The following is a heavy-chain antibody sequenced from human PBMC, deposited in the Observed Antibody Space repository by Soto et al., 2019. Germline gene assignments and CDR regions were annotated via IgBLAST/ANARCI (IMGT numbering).Heavy chain of an antibody. D-gene: IGHD3-22*01. J-gene: IGHJ4*02. V-gene: IGHV3-30-3*01. CDR3: ATYYYDTSGYRGHLDY. CDR2: ISDDGSNK. Sequence: GGSLRLSCVASGFTFGNYAMQWVHQAPGKGPEWVAVISDDGSNKYYADSVKGRFTISRDNSKNTLFLQMDSLRVEDTAVYYCATYYYDTSGYRGHLDYWGQGTLVTVSS. CDR1: GFTFGNYA.